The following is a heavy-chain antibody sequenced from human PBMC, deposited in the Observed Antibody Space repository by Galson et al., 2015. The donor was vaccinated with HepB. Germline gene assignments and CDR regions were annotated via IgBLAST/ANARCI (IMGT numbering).Heavy chain of an antibody. J-gene: IGHJ4*02. CDR1: GISFDSYA. V-gene: IGHV3-30*14. CDR3: AYGSGSYFLDN. CDR2: ISYDGGTT. D-gene: IGHD3-10*01. Sequence: SLRLSCATSGISFDSYAMHWVRQAPGKGLEWMAVISYDGGTTFHADSVKGRSTTSRDNSGKTLYLQMNSLRSDDTAIYYCAYGSGSYFLDNWGQGTLVTVSS.